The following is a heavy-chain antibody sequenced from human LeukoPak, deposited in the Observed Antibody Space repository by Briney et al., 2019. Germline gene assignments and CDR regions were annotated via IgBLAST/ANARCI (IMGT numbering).Heavy chain of an antibody. D-gene: IGHD3-22*01. J-gene: IGHJ4*02. V-gene: IGHV4-4*02. CDR2: IYHSGST. CDR1: GGSISNGYW. Sequence: SGTLSLTCAVSGGSISNGYWWSWVRQPPGKGLEWIGEIYHSGSTNYNPSLKSRVTISVDKSKNQFSLKLSSVTAADTAVYYCARGEYYYDSSGYSPDYWGQGTLVTVSS. CDR3: ARGEYYYDSSGYSPDY.